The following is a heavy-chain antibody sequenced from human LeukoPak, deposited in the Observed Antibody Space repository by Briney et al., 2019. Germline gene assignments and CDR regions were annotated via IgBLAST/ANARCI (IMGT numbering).Heavy chain of an antibody. D-gene: IGHD1-26*01. CDR2: INPNSGGT. J-gene: IGHJ4*02. CDR1: GYTFTGYY. Sequence: ASVKVSCKASGYTFTGYYMHWVRQAPGQGLEWMGRINPNSGGTNYAQKFQGRVTMTRDTSISTAYMELSRLRSDDTAVYYCARMVVYSGSYRDYWGQGTLVTVSS. V-gene: IGHV1-2*06. CDR3: ARMVVYSGSYRDY.